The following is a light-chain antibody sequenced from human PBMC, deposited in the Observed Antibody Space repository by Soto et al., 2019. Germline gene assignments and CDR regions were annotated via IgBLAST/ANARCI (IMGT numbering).Light chain of an antibody. CDR2: DTA. V-gene: IGKV3-15*01. CDR1: RGIGDT. J-gene: IGKJ4*01. Sequence: EVVMTPSPATLSVSPAAGVTLPGRAGRGIGDTLAWYQHKPGQAPRLRIYDTAARATGVPARFSGSRSGPEFTLTINSLQSEDVAIYYCQPYNNWPLTFGGGTKVDIK. CDR3: QPYNNWPLT.